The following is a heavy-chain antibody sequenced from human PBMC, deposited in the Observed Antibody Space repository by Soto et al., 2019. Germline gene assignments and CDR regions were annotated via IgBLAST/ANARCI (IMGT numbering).Heavy chain of an antibody. CDR1: GFTFDDYA. D-gene: IGHD2-15*01. CDR2: ISWNSGSI. V-gene: IGHV3-9*01. Sequence: EVELVESGGGLVQPGRSLRLSCAASGFTFDDYAMHWVRQAPGKGLEWVSGISWNSGSIGYADSVKGRFTISRDNAKNSLYLLMNSLRAEDTALYYCAKVIYGGSFDYWGQGTLVTVSS. J-gene: IGHJ4*02. CDR3: AKVIYGGSFDY.